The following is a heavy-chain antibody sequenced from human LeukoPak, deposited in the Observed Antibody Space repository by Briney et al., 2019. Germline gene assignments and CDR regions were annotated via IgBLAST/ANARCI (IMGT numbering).Heavy chain of an antibody. D-gene: IGHD3-16*01. V-gene: IGHV4-39*07. J-gene: IGHJ6*03. CDR3: ARDSRGDVKSPYYMDV. Sequence: SETLSLTCTVSGGSISSSSYYWGWIRQPPGKGLGWIGSIYHSGSTYYNPSLKSRVTISVDTSKNQFSLKLSSVTAADTAVYYCARDSRGDVKSPYYMDVWGKGTTVTVSS. CDR1: GGSISSSSYY. CDR2: IYHSGST.